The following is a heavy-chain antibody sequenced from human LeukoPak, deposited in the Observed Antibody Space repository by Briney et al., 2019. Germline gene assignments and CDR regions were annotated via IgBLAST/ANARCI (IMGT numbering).Heavy chain of an antibody. CDR1: GFTFSSYS. CDR3: AGYVSSGRRDAFDI. D-gene: IGHD3-22*01. CDR2: ITRSSYI. V-gene: IGHV3-21*01. J-gene: IGHJ3*02. Sequence: GGSVRLSCAASGFTFSSYSMNWVRQAPGKGLEWVSSITRSSYIYYVDSVKGRFTISRDNAKNSLYLQMNSLRAEDTAVYYCAGYVSSGRRDAFDIWGQGTMVTVSP.